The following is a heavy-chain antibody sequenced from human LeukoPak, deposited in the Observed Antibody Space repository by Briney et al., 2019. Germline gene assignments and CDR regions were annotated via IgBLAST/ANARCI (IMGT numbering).Heavy chain of an antibody. CDR2: MNPNSGNT. V-gene: IGHV1-8*01. D-gene: IGHD6-19*01. CDR1: GYTFTSYD. J-gene: IGHJ4*02. CDR3: ARDPYSSGWYTDSNY. Sequence: ASVKVSCKASGYTFTSYDINWVRQATGQGLEWMGWMNPNSGNTGYAQKFQGRVTMTRNTSISTAYMELSSLRSEDTAVYYCARDPYSSGWYTDSNYWGQGTLVTVSS.